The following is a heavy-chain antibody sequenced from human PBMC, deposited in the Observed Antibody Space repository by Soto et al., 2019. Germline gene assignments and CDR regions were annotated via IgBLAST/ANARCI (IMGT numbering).Heavy chain of an antibody. J-gene: IGHJ6*02. CDR1: GFTFSSDA. CDR3: AKGYCPSTSCAGDGLDV. V-gene: IGHV3-23*01. Sequence: GSLRLACAASGFTFSSDAMRWVRQAPGKGLGWVSSISVIGGSTYYADSVKGRFTISRDNSKTTLYMQMNSLRAEDTAVYYWAKGYCPSTSCAGDGLDVWGQGTTVAVSS. CDR2: ISVIGGST. D-gene: IGHD2-2*01.